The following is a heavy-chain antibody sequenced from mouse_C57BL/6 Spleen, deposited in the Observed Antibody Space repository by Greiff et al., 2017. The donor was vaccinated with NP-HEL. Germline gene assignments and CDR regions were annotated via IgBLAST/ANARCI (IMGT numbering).Heavy chain of an antibody. CDR2: ISSGSSTI. J-gene: IGHJ4*01. Sequence: EVQVVESGGGLVKPGGSLKLSCAASGFTFSDYGMHWVRQAPEKGLEWVAYISSGSSTIYYADTVKGRFTISRDNAKNTLFLQMTSLRSEDTAMYYCARFYDGYYVEYAMDYWGQGTSVTVSS. V-gene: IGHV5-17*01. CDR1: GFTFSDYG. CDR3: ARFYDGYYVEYAMDY. D-gene: IGHD2-3*01.